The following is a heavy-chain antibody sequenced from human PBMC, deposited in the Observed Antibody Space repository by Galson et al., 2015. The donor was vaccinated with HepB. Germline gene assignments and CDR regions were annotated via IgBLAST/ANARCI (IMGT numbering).Heavy chain of an antibody. J-gene: IGHJ2*01. CDR2: INHSGRT. CDR1: GGSFSGYY. CDR3: AWSACQLDVIVVVTAPLWYFNL. Sequence: SETLSLTCAVYGGSFSGYYWSWIRQPPGKGLEWIGEINHSGRTNYNPSLKSRVTISVDTSKNQFSLKMSSVTAVDTAVYYFAWSACQLDVIVVVTAPLWYFNLWCRGTLVTVSS. D-gene: IGHD2-21*02. V-gene: IGHV4-34*01.